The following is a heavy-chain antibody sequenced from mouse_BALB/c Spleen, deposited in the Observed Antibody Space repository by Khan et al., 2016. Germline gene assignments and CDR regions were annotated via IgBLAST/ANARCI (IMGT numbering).Heavy chain of an antibody. CDR1: GYTFTNYG. J-gene: IGHJ1*01. V-gene: IGHV9-3-1*01. CDR2: INTYTGEP. Sequence: QIQLVQSGPELKKPGETVKISCKASGYTFTNYGMNWVKQAPGKDLKWMGWINTYTGEPTYADDFKGRFAFSLETSASTAYLQINNLRNEDTATDVCARYRYYYGSSKYFDVWGAGTTVTVSA. CDR3: ARYRYYYGSSKYFDV. D-gene: IGHD1-1*01.